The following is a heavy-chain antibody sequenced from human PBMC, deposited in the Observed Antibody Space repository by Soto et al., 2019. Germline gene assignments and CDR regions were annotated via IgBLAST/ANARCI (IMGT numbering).Heavy chain of an antibody. Sequence: QVQLVQSGAEVKKPGSSVKVSCKASGGTFSSYAISWVRQAPGQGLEWMGGIIPIFGTANYAQKFQGRVTIAAEESTSTAYMELSSLRSEDTAVYYCARVRNAVAMEGDAFDIWGQGTMVTVSS. D-gene: IGHD6-19*01. CDR2: IIPIFGTA. CDR1: GGTFSSYA. CDR3: ARVRNAVAMEGDAFDI. V-gene: IGHV1-69*12. J-gene: IGHJ3*02.